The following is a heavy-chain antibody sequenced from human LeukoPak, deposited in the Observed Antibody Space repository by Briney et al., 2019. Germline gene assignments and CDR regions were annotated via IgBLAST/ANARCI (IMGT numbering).Heavy chain of an antibody. CDR2: IYYSGST. Sequence: SETLSLTCTVSGGSISNYYWSWIRQPPGKGLEWIGYIYYSGSTNYNPSLKSRVTISVDTSKNQFSPKLSSVTAADTAVYYCARVATYYYYYMDVWGKGTTVTVSS. CDR3: ARVATYYYYYMDV. CDR1: GGSISNYY. J-gene: IGHJ6*03. V-gene: IGHV4-59*01.